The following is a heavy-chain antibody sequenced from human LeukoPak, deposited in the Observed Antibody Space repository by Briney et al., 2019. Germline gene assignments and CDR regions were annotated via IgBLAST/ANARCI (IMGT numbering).Heavy chain of an antibody. CDR2: INPSGGST. D-gene: IGHD6-6*01. J-gene: IGHJ6*02. Sequence: ASVKVSCKASGYTFTSYYMHWVRQAPGQGLEWMGIINPSGGSTSYAQKFQGRVTMTRDTSTSTVYMELGSLRSEDTAVYYCAREEPPSSYYYYGMDVWGQGTTVTVSS. CDR1: GYTFTSYY. V-gene: IGHV1-46*01. CDR3: AREEPPSSYYYYGMDV.